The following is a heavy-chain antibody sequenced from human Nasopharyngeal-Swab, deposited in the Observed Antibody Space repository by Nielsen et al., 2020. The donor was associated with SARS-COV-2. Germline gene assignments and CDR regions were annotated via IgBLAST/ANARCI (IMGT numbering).Heavy chain of an antibody. V-gene: IGHV3-21*01. Sequence: GSLRLSCAASGFTFSSYSMNWVRQALGKGLEWVSSISSSSSYIYYADSVKGRFTISRDNAKNSLYLQMNSLRAEDTAVYYCARVSFDSSGYYSTGPQKYWGQGTLVTVSS. D-gene: IGHD3-22*01. CDR2: ISSSSSYI. CDR1: GFTFSSYS. J-gene: IGHJ4*02. CDR3: ARVSFDSSGYYSTGPQKY.